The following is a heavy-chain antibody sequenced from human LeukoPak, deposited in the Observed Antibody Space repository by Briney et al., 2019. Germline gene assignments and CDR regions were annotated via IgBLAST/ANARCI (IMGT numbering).Heavy chain of an antibody. V-gene: IGHV1-69*05. D-gene: IGHD3-22*01. Sequence: QXLXXXGRIIPICGTANYSQKFQGRVTITTDESTSTAYMELSSLRSEDTAVYYCARDRPTYYYDSSGSANAFDIWGQGTMVTVSS. J-gene: IGHJ3*02. CDR2: IIPICGTA. CDR3: ARDRPTYYYDSSGSANAFDI.